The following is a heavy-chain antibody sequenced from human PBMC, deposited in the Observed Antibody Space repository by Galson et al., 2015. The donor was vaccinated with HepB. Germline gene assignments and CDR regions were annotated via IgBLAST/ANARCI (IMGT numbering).Heavy chain of an antibody. Sequence: SVKVSCKVSGYTLSELSMHWVRQAPVKGVVWMGGYDPEEGDTVYAQKFPDRVTMTEDTSTDTAYMELRSLRSEDTAVYYCATGPHYAAGHEYWGQGTLVTVSS. D-gene: IGHD3-16*01. CDR2: YDPEEGDT. CDR1: GYTLSELS. CDR3: ATGPHYAAGHEY. J-gene: IGHJ4*02. V-gene: IGHV1-24*01.